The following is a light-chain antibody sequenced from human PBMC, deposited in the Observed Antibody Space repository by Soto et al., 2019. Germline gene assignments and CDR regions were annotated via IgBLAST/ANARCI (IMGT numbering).Light chain of an antibody. CDR3: QQYNNWPRT. V-gene: IGKV3-15*01. CDR2: GAS. J-gene: IGKJ1*01. CDR1: QSVSSN. Sequence: EIVMTQSPATLSVSPGERATLSCRASQSVSSNLAWYQQKPGQAPRLLIYGASTRATGIPARFSGSRSGTEFTLTISSLQSEDFAVYYCQQYNNWPRTFGQGTKVDSK.